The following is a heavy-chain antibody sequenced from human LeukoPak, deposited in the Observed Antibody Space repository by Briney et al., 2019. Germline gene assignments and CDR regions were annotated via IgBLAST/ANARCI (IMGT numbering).Heavy chain of an antibody. Sequence: GGSLRLSCAASGFTFSSYAMSWVRQAPGKGLEWVSGISWNSGSIGYADSVKGRFTISRDNAKNSLYLQMNSLRAEDTALYYCAKDISPRDSTMVRGVAFDYWGQGTLVTVSS. CDR1: GFTFSSYA. J-gene: IGHJ4*02. CDR2: ISWNSGSI. V-gene: IGHV3-9*01. CDR3: AKDISPRDSTMVRGVAFDY. D-gene: IGHD3-10*01.